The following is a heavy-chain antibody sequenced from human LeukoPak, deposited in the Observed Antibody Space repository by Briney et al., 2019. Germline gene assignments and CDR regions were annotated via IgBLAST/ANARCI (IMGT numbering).Heavy chain of an antibody. V-gene: IGHV1-8*03. CDR2: MNPNSGNT. J-gene: IGHJ6*03. D-gene: IGHD3-3*01. CDR1: GYTFTSYD. Sequence: ASVKVSCKASGYTFTSYDINWVRQATGQGLEWMGWMNPNSGNTGYAQKFQGRVTITRNTSISTAYMELSSLRSEDTAVYYCARASADDFWSGYSYYYYYMDVWGKGTTVTVSS. CDR3: ARASADDFWSGYSYYYYYMDV.